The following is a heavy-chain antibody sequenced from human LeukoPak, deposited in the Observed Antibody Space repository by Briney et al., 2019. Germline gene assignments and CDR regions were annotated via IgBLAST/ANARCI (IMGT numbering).Heavy chain of an antibody. J-gene: IGHJ5*02. D-gene: IGHD6-13*01. CDR2: ISSSSSYI. V-gene: IGHV3-21*01. CDR3: ARAGSSSWYGVGWFDP. Sequence: GGSLRLSCAASGFTFSSYSMNWVRQAPGKGLEWVSSISSSSSYIYYADSVKGRFTISREKAKNSLYLQMNSLRAEDTAVYYCARAGSSSWYGVGWFDPWGQGTLVTVSS. CDR1: GFTFSSYS.